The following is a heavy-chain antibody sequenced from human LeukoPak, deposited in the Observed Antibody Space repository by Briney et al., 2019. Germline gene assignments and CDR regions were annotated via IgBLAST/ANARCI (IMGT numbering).Heavy chain of an antibody. D-gene: IGHD3-10*01. V-gene: IGHV3-13*01. CDR1: GFTFSNYD. J-gene: IGHJ6*02. CDR2: IGTAGDT. CDR3: ARAGVTMVRGLDYGMDV. Sequence: QPGGSLRLSCAASGFTFSNYDMYWVRQVTGKGLEWVSAIGTAGDTHYPGSLKGRFTISRENAKNSLYLQMNSLTAGDTAVYYCARAGVTMVRGLDYGMDVWGQGTTVTVSS.